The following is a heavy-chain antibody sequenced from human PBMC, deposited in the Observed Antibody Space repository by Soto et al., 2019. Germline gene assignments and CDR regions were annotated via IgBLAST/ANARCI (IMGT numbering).Heavy chain of an antibody. D-gene: IGHD3-22*01. V-gene: IGHV4-34*01. CDR1: GGSFSGYY. CDR2: INHSGST. Sequence: SETLSLTCAVYGGSFSGYYWSWIRQPPGKGLEWIGEINHSGSTNYNPSLKSRVTISVDTSKNQFSLKLSSVTAADTALYFCARTYYYDSTGYYRTFDYWGQGTLVTVSS. J-gene: IGHJ4*02. CDR3: ARTYYYDSTGYYRTFDY.